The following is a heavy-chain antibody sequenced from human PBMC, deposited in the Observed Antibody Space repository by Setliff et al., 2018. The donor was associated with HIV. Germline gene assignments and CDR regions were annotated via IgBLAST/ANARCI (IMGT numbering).Heavy chain of an antibody. CDR3: ARARGRLSDFDI. CDR1: GYTFTSYY. D-gene: IGHD3-10*01. CDR2: INPSGGGT. V-gene: IGHV1-46*01. J-gene: IGHJ3*02. Sequence: ASVKVSCKASGYTFTSYYIHWVRQAPGQGLEWMGIINPSGGGTNYAQKFQDRVTMTRDTSTTTVYMDLRSLRSEDTAVYYCARARGRLSDFDIWGQGTMVT.